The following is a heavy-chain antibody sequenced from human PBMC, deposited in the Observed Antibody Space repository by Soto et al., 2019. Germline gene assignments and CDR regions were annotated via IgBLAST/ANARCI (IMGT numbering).Heavy chain of an antibody. V-gene: IGHV1-18*01. J-gene: IGHJ5*02. CDR3: ARGRITLIRGVIIFNWFDP. D-gene: IGHD3-10*01. CDR1: GYTFTSYA. Sequence: ASVKVSCKASGYTFTSYAISWVRQAPGQGLEWMGWISAYNGNTNYAQKLQGRVTMTTDTSTTTAYMELRSLRSDDTAVYYCARGRITLIRGVIIFNWFDPWGQGTLVNV. CDR2: ISAYNGNT.